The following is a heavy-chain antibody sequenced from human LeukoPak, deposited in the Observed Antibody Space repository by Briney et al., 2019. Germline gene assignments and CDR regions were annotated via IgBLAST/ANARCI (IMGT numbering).Heavy chain of an antibody. CDR3: ARAGHISSGWYGAIDY. J-gene: IGHJ4*02. Sequence: ASVKVSCKASGYTFTRYYMHGVRQAPGQGLEWMGWINPNRGGTHYAQKFQGRVTMTRDTSISTAYMELSRRRSDDTAVYYCARAGHISSGWYGAIDYWGEGTLVTVSS. V-gene: IGHV1-2*02. D-gene: IGHD6-19*01. CDR2: INPNRGGT. CDR1: GYTFTRYY.